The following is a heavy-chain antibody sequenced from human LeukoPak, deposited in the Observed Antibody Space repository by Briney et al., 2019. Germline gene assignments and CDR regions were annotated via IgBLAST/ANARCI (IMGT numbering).Heavy chain of an antibody. CDR1: GGSFSGYY. V-gene: IGHV4-34*01. D-gene: IGHD3-16*02. CDR2: INHSGST. Sequence: SETLSLTCAVYGGSFSGYYWSWIRQPPGKGLEWIGEINHSGSTNYSPSLKSRVTISVDTSKNQFSLKLSSVTAADTAVYYCARDRHDPSFGPWGQGTLVTVSS. J-gene: IGHJ5*02. CDR3: ARDRHDPSFGP.